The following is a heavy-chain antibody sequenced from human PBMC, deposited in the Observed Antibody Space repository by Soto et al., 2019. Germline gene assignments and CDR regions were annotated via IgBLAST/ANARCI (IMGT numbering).Heavy chain of an antibody. Sequence: SETLSLTCTVSGGSISSYYWSWIRQPAGKXLEWIGRIYTSGSTNYNPSLKSRVTMSVDTSKNQFSLKRSSVTAADTAVYYCARDDFWSGYPSSTDYGMDVWGQGTTVTVSS. CDR2: IYTSGST. J-gene: IGHJ6*02. D-gene: IGHD3-3*01. V-gene: IGHV4-4*07. CDR1: GGSISSYY. CDR3: ARDDFWSGYPSSTDYGMDV.